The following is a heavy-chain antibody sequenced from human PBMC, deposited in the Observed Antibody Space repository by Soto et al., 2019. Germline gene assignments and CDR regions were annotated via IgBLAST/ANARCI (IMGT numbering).Heavy chain of an antibody. D-gene: IGHD5-12*01. CDR2: ISAYNGNT. CDR3: AGLDIVADYGMDV. Sequence: ASVKVSCKAFGYTFTSYGISWVRQAPGQGLEWMGWISAYNGNTNYAEKLQGRVTMTTDTSTSTAYMELRSLRSDDTAVYYCAGLDIVADYGMDVWGQGTTVTVSS. V-gene: IGHV1-18*01. CDR1: GYTFTSYG. J-gene: IGHJ6*02.